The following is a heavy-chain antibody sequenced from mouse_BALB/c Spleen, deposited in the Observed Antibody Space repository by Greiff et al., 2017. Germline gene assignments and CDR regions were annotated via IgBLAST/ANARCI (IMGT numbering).Heavy chain of an antibody. V-gene: IGHV1-14*01. CDR1: GYTFTSYV. CDR3: ARGGNYLYYAMDD. Sequence: VQLQQSGPELVKPGASVKMSCKASGYTFTSYVMHWVKQKPGQGLEWIGYINPYNDGTKYNEKFKGKATLTSDKSSSTAYMELSSLTSEDSAVYYCARGGNYLYYAMDDWGQGTSVTVSS. CDR2: INPYNDGT. D-gene: IGHD2-1*01. J-gene: IGHJ4*01.